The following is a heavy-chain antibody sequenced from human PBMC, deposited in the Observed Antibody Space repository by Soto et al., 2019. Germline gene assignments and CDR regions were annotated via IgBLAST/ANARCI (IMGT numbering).Heavy chain of an antibody. CDR1: GGTFSSYA. J-gene: IGHJ4*02. V-gene: IGHV1-69*06. CDR2: IVPNIGTV. Sequence: SVKVSCKASGGTFSSYAISWVRQAPGQGLEWMGGIVPNIGTVNYAQKFQGRLTITADKSTGTAYMELSNLRSEDTALYYCARRDTSGFLRYFDNWGQGTLVTVSS. D-gene: IGHD3-3*01. CDR3: ARRDTSGFLRYFDN.